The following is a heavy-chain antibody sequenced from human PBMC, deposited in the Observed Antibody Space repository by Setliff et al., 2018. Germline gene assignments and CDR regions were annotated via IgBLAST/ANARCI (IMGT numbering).Heavy chain of an antibody. V-gene: IGHV1-18*01. Sequence: ASVKVSCKTSGYNFITLGINWVRQAPGRGLEWVGWISPYSGKTDYAQKFQGRVIMTIDSSTTTAYLELKTLRSDDTAVYYCARGRGPDIVVTIPGDYWGQGTQVTVSS. CDR2: ISPYSGKT. J-gene: IGHJ4*02. CDR3: ARGRGPDIVVTIPGDY. CDR1: GYNFITLG. D-gene: IGHD2-15*01.